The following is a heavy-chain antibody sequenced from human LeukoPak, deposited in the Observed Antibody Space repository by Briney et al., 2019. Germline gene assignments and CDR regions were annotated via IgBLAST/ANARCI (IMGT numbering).Heavy chain of an antibody. V-gene: IGHV1-2*02. CDR1: GYTFTGYY. CDR3: AREDMTTVTTRWAFDI. D-gene: IGHD4-17*01. CDR2: INPNSGGT. Sequence: ASVKVSCKASGYTFTGYYMHWVRQAPGQGLEWMGWINPNSGGTNYAQKFQGRVTMTRDTSISTAYMELSSLRAEDTAVYYCAREDMTTVTTRWAFDIWGQGSMVTVSS. J-gene: IGHJ3*02.